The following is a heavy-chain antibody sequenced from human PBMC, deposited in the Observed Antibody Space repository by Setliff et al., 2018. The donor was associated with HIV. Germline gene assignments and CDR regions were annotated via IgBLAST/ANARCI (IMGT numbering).Heavy chain of an antibody. D-gene: IGHD3-10*01. CDR1: GFTFSGYS. V-gene: IGHV3-21*01. Sequence: GSLRLSCATSGFTFSGYSMNWVRQAPGKGLEWVSSITTTGSDVYYADFVKGRFTISRDNAKNSLYLQVDSLRAEDTAVYYCVRKGNMVAPHYPDHLFYMDVWGKGTTVTVSS. J-gene: IGHJ6*03. CDR2: ITTTGSDV. CDR3: VRKGNMVAPHYPDHLFYMDV.